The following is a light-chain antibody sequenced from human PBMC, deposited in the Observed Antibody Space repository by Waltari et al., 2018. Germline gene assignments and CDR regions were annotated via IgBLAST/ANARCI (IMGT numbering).Light chain of an antibody. V-gene: IGKV4-1*01. CDR1: QTVLYSSNNKNY. CDR2: WAS. J-gene: IGKJ4*01. CDR3: QQYYGSPLT. Sequence: DIVMTQSPDSLAGSLGERATINCKSSQTVLYSSNNKNYLAWFQQKPGQPPKMLIYWASTRESGVPDRFNGSGSGTDFTLTINSLQAEDVAVYYCQQYYGSPLTFGGGTKVEIK.